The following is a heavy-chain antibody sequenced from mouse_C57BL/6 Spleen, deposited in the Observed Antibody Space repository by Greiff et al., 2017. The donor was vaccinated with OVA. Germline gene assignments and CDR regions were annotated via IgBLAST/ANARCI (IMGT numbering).Heavy chain of an antibody. J-gene: IGHJ3*01. CDR3: ARGSSGPPVLAY. Sequence: QVQLQQPGAELVMPGASVKLSCKASGYTFTSYWMHWVKQRPGQGLEWIGEIDPSDSYTNYNQKFKGKSTLTVDKSSSTAYMQLSSLTSEDSAVYDCARGSSGPPVLAYWGQGTLVTVSA. CDR1: GYTFTSYW. V-gene: IGHV1-69*01. CDR2: IDPSDSYT. D-gene: IGHD3-2*02.